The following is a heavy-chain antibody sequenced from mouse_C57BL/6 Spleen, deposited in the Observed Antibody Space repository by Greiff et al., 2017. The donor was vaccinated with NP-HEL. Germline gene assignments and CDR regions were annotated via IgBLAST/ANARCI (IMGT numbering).Heavy chain of an antibody. D-gene: IGHD2-5*01. CDR2: IDPSDSYT. V-gene: IGHV1-59*01. CDR1: GYTFTSYW. CDR3: ARNSYYSKAMDY. J-gene: IGHJ4*01. Sequence: VQLQQSGAELVRPGTSVKLSCKASGYTFTSYWMHWVKQRPGQGLEWIGVIDPSDSYTNYNQKFKGKATLTVDTSSSTAYMQLSSLTSEDSAVYYCARNSYYSKAMDYWGQGTSVTVSS.